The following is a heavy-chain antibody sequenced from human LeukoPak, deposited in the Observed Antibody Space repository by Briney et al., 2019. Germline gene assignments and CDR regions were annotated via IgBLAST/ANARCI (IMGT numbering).Heavy chain of an antibody. J-gene: IGHJ6*02. CDR2: VNPSGSS. Sequence: ALVKVSCKASGYTLTDYYMHWVRQAPGQGLEWMAIVNPSGSSSYAQKFQGRATLTRATSTNTVYMELSGLRSEDTAVYYCASVYKYGMDVWGQGTTVVVSS. V-gene: IGHV1-46*01. CDR1: GYTLTDYY. CDR3: ASVYKYGMDV.